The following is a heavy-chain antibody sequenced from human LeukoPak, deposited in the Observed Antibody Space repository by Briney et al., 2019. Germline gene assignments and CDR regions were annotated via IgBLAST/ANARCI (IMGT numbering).Heavy chain of an antibody. V-gene: IGHV4-34*01. CDR3: ARGVRGFIVVVPAATFPWFDP. CDR2: INHSGST. J-gene: IGHJ5*02. D-gene: IGHD2-2*01. CDR1: GGSISSYY. Sequence: SETLSLTCTVSGGSISSYYWSWIRQPPGKGLEWIGEINHSGSTNYNPSLKSRVTISVDTSKNQFSLKLSSVTAADTAVYYCARGVRGFIVVVPAATFPWFDPWGQGTLVTVSS.